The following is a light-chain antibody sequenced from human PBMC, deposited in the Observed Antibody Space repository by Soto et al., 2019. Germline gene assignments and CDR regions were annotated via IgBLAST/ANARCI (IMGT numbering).Light chain of an antibody. Sequence: EIVLTQSPGTLSLSPGGRAALSCRASQSISADSLVWYQQKPGQAPRLLIYGGSSRATGIPDRFSGSGSGTDFTLTISRLAPEDVAVYYCQHYGSSVFTFGPGTKVDIK. CDR3: QHYGSSVFT. V-gene: IGKV3-20*01. J-gene: IGKJ3*01. CDR2: GGS. CDR1: QSISADS.